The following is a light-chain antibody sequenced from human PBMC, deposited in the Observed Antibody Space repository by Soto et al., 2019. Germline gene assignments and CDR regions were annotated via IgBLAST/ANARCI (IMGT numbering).Light chain of an antibody. J-gene: IGLJ2*01. CDR1: SSDVGGYNY. CDR2: EIT. CDR3: SSYTTSSTVV. Sequence: QSALTQPASVSGSPGQSITISCTGTSSDVGGYNYVSWYQQHPGKAPKLMISEITNRPSGVSHRFSGSKSGNTASLTISGLHAEDAADYYCSSYTTSSTVVFGGGTKLTVL. V-gene: IGLV2-14*01.